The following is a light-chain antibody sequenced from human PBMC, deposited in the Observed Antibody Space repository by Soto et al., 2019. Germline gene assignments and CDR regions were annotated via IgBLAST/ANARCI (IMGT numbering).Light chain of an antibody. V-gene: IGKV3-15*01. CDR2: GTS. CDR1: QSVGRN. J-gene: IGKJ2*01. Sequence: EIVMTQSPVALSVSPGERAALSCRASQSVGRNFAWYQQRPGQAPRVLIYGTSTRATGVPARFSGSGSGTDFTLSISCLQSEYFAFYYCQQYNNWPYTFGQGTRLEIK. CDR3: QQYNNWPYT.